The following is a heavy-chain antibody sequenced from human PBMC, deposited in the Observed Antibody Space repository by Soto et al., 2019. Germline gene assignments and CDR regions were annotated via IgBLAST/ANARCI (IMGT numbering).Heavy chain of an antibody. Sequence: PSETLSLTCTVSGGSVSSGSYYWSWIRQPPGKGLEWIGYIYYSGSTNYNPSLKSRVTISVDTSKNQFSLKLSSVTAADTAVYYCVRVGGYDFWSGPFDYWGQGTLVTVS. J-gene: IGHJ4*02. CDR3: VRVGGYDFWSGPFDY. D-gene: IGHD3-3*01. V-gene: IGHV4-61*01. CDR1: GGSVSSGSYY. CDR2: IYYSGST.